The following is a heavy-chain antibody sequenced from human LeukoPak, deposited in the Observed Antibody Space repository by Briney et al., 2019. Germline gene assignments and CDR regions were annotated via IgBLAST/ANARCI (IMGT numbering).Heavy chain of an antibody. CDR3: ARPTFSSGGAYFDY. CDR1: GGSISSSSYY. CDR2: IYYSGST. J-gene: IGHJ4*02. Sequence: SETLSLTYTVSGGSISSSSYYWGWIRQPPGKGLEWIGSIYYSGSTYYNPSLKSRVTISVDTSKNQFSLKLSSVTAADTAVYYCARPTFSSGGAYFDYWGQGTLVTVSS. V-gene: IGHV4-39*01. D-gene: IGHD6-19*01.